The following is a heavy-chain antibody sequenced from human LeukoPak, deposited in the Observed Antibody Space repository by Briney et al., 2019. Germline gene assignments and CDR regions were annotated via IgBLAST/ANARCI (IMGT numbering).Heavy chain of an antibody. J-gene: IGHJ4*02. V-gene: IGHV3-33*01. D-gene: IGHD3-22*01. Sequence: PGRSLRLSCAASGFSFSSYGIHWVRQAPGKGLEWVAVIWYDGSNKYYADSVKGRFTISRDNSKNTLYLQMNSLRAEDTAVYYCARALGDYDSSGYGRWGQGTLVTVSS. CDR2: IWYDGSNK. CDR3: ARALGDYDSSGYGR. CDR1: GFSFSSYG.